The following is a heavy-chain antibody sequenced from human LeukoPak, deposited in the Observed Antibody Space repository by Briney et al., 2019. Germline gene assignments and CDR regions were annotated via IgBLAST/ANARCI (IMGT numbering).Heavy chain of an antibody. D-gene: IGHD6-19*01. V-gene: IGHV1-46*01. CDR1: GYTFTSYY. Sequence: ASVKVSCRASGYTFTSYYMHWVRQAPGQGLEWMGIINPSGGSTSYAQKFQGRVTMTRGTSTSTVYMELSSLRSEDTAVYYCAREGSGWPYRFDYWGQGTLVTVSS. CDR3: AREGSGWPYRFDY. CDR2: INPSGGST. J-gene: IGHJ4*02.